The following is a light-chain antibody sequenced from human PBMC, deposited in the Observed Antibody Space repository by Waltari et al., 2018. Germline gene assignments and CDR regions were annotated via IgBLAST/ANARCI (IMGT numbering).Light chain of an antibody. CDR3: QAWDTRTAV. Sequence: SFDLTQPPSVSVSPGQTASITCSGDKLGDTYASWYQQRPGQAPVLVIYQDTKRPSGIPERFSGSNSGNTATLTIGGTQDMDEADYYCQAWDTRTAVFGGGTKLTVL. CDR2: QDT. V-gene: IGLV3-1*01. J-gene: IGLJ2*01. CDR1: KLGDTY.